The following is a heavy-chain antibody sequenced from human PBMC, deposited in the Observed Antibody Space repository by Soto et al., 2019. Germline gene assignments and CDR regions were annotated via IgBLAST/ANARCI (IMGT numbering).Heavy chain of an antibody. Sequence: GGSLRLSCAASGFSFSSYSMSWVRQAPGKGLEWVSSISSSGSYIYYADSLKGRFTISRDNAKNSLSLQMNSLRAEDTAVYYCGREGGSGSSFPIWGQGTLVTVSS. D-gene: IGHD3-10*01. CDR1: GFSFSSYS. J-gene: IGHJ4*03. CDR3: GREGGSGSSFPI. V-gene: IGHV3-21*01. CDR2: ISSSGSYI.